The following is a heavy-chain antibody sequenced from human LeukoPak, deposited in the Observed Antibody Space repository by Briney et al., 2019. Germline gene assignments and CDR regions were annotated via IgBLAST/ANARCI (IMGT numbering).Heavy chain of an antibody. CDR3: ARERIMITFGGVIVAEPSLDY. D-gene: IGHD3-16*02. Sequence: SETLSLTCTVSGGSISSYYWSWIRQPAGKGLEWIGRIYTSGSTNYNPSLKSRVTMSVDTSKTQFSLNLSSVTAADTAVYYCARERIMITFGGVIVAEPSLDYWGQGTLVTVSS. V-gene: IGHV4-4*07. CDR1: GGSISSYY. CDR2: IYTSGST. J-gene: IGHJ4*02.